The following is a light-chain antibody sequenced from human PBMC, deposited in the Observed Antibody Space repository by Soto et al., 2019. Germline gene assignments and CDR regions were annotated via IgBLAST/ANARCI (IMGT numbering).Light chain of an antibody. CDR1: SSDVGYYDY. Sequence: QSVLSQPPSASGIPGQSVTISCTGTSSDVGYYDYVSWYQQQPGKAPKLVIYEVTKRPSGVPDRVSASKSGNTASLTVSGLRAEDEAYYFCSSYAGSNNFVFGSGTKVTVL. J-gene: IGLJ1*01. CDR2: EVT. V-gene: IGLV2-8*01. CDR3: SSYAGSNNFV.